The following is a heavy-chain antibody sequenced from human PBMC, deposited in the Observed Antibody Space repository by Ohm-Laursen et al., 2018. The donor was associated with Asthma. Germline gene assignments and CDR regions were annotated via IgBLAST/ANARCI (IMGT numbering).Heavy chain of an antibody. CDR2: IAYDGSSK. CDR1: GFTFSSYS. CDR3: ARDVVPGAKDGLDI. D-gene: IGHD1-26*01. V-gene: IGHV3-30-3*01. Sequence: SLRLSCAATGFTFSSYSMHWVRQAPGKGLEWVAVIAYDGSSKYYADSVKGRFTASRDNSKNTMYLQINSLRTEDTAVYFCARDVVPGAKDGLDIWGQGTMVSVSS. J-gene: IGHJ3*02.